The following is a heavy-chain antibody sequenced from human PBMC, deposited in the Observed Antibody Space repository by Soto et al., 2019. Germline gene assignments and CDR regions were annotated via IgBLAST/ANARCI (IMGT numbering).Heavy chain of an antibody. J-gene: IGHJ5*02. D-gene: IGHD1-1*01. CDR1: GASISGFY. Sequence: SETLSLTCTVSGASISGFYWSWIRKSAGKGPEWIGRIYATGTTDYNPSLKSRVMMSVDTSKKQFSLKLRSVTAADTAVYYCVRDGTKTLRDWFDPWGQGISVTVSS. CDR3: VRDGTKTLRDWFDP. CDR2: IYATGTT. V-gene: IGHV4-4*07.